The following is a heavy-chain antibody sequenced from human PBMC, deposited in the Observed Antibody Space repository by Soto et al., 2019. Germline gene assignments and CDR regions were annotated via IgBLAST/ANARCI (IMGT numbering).Heavy chain of an antibody. CDR2: IYYSGST. V-gene: IGHV4-59*01. J-gene: IGHJ4*02. CDR3: ARSIMVYAQLGFDY. Sequence: PSETLSLTCTVSGASISSYYWSWIRQPPGKGLEWIGYIYYSGSTNYNPSLKSRVTISVDTSKNQFSLKLSSVTAADTAVYYCARSIMVYAQLGFDYWGQGTLVTVS. D-gene: IGHD2-8*01. CDR1: GASISSYY.